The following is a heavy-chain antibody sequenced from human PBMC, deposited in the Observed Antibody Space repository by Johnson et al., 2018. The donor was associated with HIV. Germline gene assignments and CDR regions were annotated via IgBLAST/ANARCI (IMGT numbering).Heavy chain of an antibody. V-gene: IGHV3-15*01. D-gene: IGHD1-7*01. CDR1: GFTFSNAW. J-gene: IGHJ3*02. CDR2: IKSKTDGGTT. CDR3: TRTRPKGAFDI. Sequence: VQLVESGGGLVKPGGSLRLSCAASGFTFSNAWMSWVRQAPGKGLEWVGRIKSKTDGGTTDYAAPVKGRFTISRDDSKRIAHLQMTSLKTEDTAMYYCTRTRPKGAFDIWGQGTVVTVSS.